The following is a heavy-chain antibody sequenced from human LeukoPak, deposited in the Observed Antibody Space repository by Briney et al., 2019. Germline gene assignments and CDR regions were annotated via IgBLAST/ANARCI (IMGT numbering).Heavy chain of an antibody. D-gene: IGHD1-1*01. V-gene: IGHV4-34*01. CDR1: GGSFSGYY. CDR2: IDHSGST. J-gene: IGHJ6*03. CDR3: ASQVRLERRYYYYSMDV. Sequence: SETLSLTCAVYGGSFSGYYWSWIRQPTGKGLEWIGEIDHSGSTNYNPSLKSRVTISVDTSKNQFSLKLSSVTAADTAVYYCASQVRLERRYYYYSMDVWGKGTTVTVSS.